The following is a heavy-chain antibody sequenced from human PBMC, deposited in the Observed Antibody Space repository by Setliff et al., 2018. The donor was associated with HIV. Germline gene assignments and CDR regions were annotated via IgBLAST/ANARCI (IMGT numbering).Heavy chain of an antibody. CDR2: FYYGGST. CDR3: ARARLLGGFLS. D-gene: IGHD7-27*01. Sequence: SETLSLTCSVSGDSIGTYYWNWIRQTPGKRLEWIGFFYYGGSTDYNPALKNRVAISVDTSRNRVSRKMTSVTAADTAVYYCARARLLGGFLSWGRGALVTVSS. V-gene: IGHV4-59*01. CDR1: GDSIGTYY. J-gene: IGHJ5*02.